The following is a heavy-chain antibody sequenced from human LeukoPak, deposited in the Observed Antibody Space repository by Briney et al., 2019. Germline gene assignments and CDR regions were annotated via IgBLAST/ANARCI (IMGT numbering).Heavy chain of an antibody. D-gene: IGHD3-10*01. CDR2: IHTSGST. Sequence: SETLSLTCTVSGGSISDYYWSWIRQPAGKGLEWIGRIHTSGSTNYNPSLKGRVTMSVDASKNQFSLRANSVTAADTAVYYCARVGSTPAKFDYWGQGMLVVVSA. CDR3: ARVGSTPAKFDY. CDR1: GGSISDYY. J-gene: IGHJ4*02. V-gene: IGHV4-4*07.